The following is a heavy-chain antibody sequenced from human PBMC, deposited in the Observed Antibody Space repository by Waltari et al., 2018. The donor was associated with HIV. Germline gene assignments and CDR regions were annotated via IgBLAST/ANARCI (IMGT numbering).Heavy chain of an antibody. D-gene: IGHD4-17*01. CDR3: ARDYGDYVFSL. CDR2: IKQDGSEK. CDR1: GFTFSRYW. Sequence: EVQLVESGGGLVQPGGSLRLSCAASGFTFSRYWMSGVRQAPGKGLEGVANIKQDGSEKYYVDSVKGRFTISRDNAKNSLYLQMNSLRAEDTAVYYCARDYGDYVFSLWGQGTLVTVSS. V-gene: IGHV3-7*01. J-gene: IGHJ1*01.